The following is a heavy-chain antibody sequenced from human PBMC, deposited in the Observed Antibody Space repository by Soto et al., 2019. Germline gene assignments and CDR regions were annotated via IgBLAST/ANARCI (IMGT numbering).Heavy chain of an antibody. CDR3: ANSYGDYVSY. D-gene: IGHD4-17*01. V-gene: IGHV4-39*01. CDR2: IYYSGST. J-gene: IGHJ4*02. CDR1: GGSISSSTYY. Sequence: QLQLQESGPGLVKPSETLSLTCTVSGGSISSSTYYWGWIRQPPGKGLEWIGSIYYSGSTYYNPSLKXXVXRXXDTSKTQCSLKLSSVTAADTAVYYCANSYGDYVSYWGQGTLVTVSS.